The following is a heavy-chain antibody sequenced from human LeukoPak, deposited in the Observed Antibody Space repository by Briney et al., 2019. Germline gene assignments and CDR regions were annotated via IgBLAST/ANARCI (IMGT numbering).Heavy chain of an antibody. CDR2: IKQDGSEK. J-gene: IGHJ4*02. V-gene: IGHV3-7*01. Sequence: LSLTCAVSGGSISSGGYSWSWVRQAPGKGLEWLANIKQDGSEKYYVDCVKGRFTISRDNAKNSLYLQMNSLRAEDTAVYYCARDTGGKGGYWGQGTLVTVSS. CDR3: ARDTGGKGGY. D-gene: IGHD3-16*01. CDR1: GGSISSGGYS.